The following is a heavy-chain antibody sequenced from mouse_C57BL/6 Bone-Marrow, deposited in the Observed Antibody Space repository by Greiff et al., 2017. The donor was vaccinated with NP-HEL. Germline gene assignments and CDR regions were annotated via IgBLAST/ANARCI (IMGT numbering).Heavy chain of an antibody. CDR3: AREVLLRREAWFAY. CDR2: IYPGDGDT. J-gene: IGHJ3*01. Sequence: QVQLQQSGAELVKPGASVKISCKASGYAFSSYWMNWVKQRPGKGLEWIGQIYPGDGDTNYNGKFKGKATLTADKSSSTAYMQLSSLTSEDSAVYFCAREVLLRREAWFAYWGQGTLVTVSA. D-gene: IGHD1-1*01. V-gene: IGHV1-80*01. CDR1: GYAFSSYW.